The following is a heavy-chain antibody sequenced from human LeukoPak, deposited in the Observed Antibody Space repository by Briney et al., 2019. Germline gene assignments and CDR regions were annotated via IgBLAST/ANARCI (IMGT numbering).Heavy chain of an antibody. D-gene: IGHD2-2*01. CDR1: GYTFTGYY. CDR3: ARGLRVSPAFDY. Sequence: GASVKVSCKASGYTFTGYYMHWVRQAPGQGLEWMAWIDPKSGATNYAQRFQGRVTMTRDTSITTAYMELSRLRSDDTAVYYCARGLRVSPAFDYWGQGTLVTVSS. CDR2: IDPKSGAT. J-gene: IGHJ4*02. V-gene: IGHV1-2*02.